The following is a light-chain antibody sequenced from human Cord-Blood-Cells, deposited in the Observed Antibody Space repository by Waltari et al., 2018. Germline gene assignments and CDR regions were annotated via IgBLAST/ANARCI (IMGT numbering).Light chain of an antibody. V-gene: IGKV3-15*01. CDR1: HSVRSN. CDR3: QQYNNWPPYT. J-gene: IGKJ2*01. CDR2: GAS. Sequence: EIVMTKSPATLSVSQGERATLACRASHSVRSNLAWYQQKPGQAPRLLIYGASTRATGIPARFSGSGSGTEFTLTISSLQSEDFAVYYCQQYNNWPPYTFGQGTKLEIK.